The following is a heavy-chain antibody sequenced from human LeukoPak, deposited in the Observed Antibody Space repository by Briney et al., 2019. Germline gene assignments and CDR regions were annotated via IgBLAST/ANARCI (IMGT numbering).Heavy chain of an antibody. CDR1: GGSISSGDYY. V-gene: IGHV4-30-4*08. Sequence: PSQTLSLTCTVSGGSISSGDYYWSWIRQPPGKGLEWIGYIYYSGSTYYNPPLKSRVTISVDTSKNQFPLKLSSVTAADTAVYYCARGVTTDYFDYWGQGTLVTVSS. J-gene: IGHJ4*02. CDR2: IYYSGST. CDR3: ARGVTTDYFDY. D-gene: IGHD4-17*01.